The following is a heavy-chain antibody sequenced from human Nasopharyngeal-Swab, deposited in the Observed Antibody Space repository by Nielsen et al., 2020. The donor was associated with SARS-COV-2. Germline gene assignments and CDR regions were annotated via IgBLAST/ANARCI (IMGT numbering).Heavy chain of an antibody. CDR3: ARDDFGDYYEKIDS. Sequence: GESLKISCAASGFTFSSYEKNWVRQAPGKGLEWVSSISSSSSYIYYADSVKGRFTISRDNAKNSLYLQMSSLRAEDTAVYYCARDDFGDYYEKIDSWGQGTLVTVSS. CDR2: ISSSSSYI. D-gene: IGHD4-17*01. V-gene: IGHV3-21*01. CDR1: GFTFSSYE. J-gene: IGHJ4*02.